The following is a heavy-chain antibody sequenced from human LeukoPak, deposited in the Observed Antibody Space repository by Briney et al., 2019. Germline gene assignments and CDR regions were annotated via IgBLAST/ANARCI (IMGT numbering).Heavy chain of an antibody. J-gene: IGHJ3*02. CDR1: GYSISSGYY. D-gene: IGHD3-3*01. CDR3: ARTGEDTSWITIFGVAALDAFDI. CDR2: VYHSGNT. Sequence: SETLSLTRALSGYSISSGYYWGWIRQPPGKGLEWVGSVYHSGNTYYNPTLKSRVTISVDTSKIQFSLKLSSVTAADTAVYYCARTGEDTSWITIFGVAALDAFDIWGQGTMVTVCS. V-gene: IGHV4-38-2*01.